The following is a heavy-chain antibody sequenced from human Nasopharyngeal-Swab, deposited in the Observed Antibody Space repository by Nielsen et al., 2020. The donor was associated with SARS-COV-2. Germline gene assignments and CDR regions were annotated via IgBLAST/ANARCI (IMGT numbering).Heavy chain of an antibody. Sequence: LSLTCAASGFTFSNYAIHWVRQAPGKGLEWVTVISYDGSNKYYADSVKGRFTISRDNSKNTLYLQMNSLRAEDTAVYYCARAGGGYTYADYWGRGTLVTVSS. J-gene: IGHJ4*02. CDR3: ARAGGGYTYADY. CDR1: GFTFSNYA. CDR2: ISYDGSNK. V-gene: IGHV3-30-3*01. D-gene: IGHD5-18*01.